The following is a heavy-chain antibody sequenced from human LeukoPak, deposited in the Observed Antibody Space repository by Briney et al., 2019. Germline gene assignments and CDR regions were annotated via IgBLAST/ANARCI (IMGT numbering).Heavy chain of an antibody. V-gene: IGHV1-8*03. J-gene: IGHJ6*03. CDR1: GYTFTSYD. CDR2: MNPNSGNT. D-gene: IGHD2-15*01. Sequence: GASVKVSCKASGYTFTSYDINWVRQATGQGLEWMGWMNPNSGNTGYAQKFQGRVTITRNTSISTAYMELSSLRSEDTAVYYCARGRGGCSGGSCYSYYYYYMDVWGKGTTVTVSS. CDR3: ARGRGGCSGGSCYSYYYYYMDV.